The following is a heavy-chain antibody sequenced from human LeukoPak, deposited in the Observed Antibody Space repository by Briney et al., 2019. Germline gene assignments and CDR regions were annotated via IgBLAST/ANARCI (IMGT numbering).Heavy chain of an antibody. CDR2: ISYDGSNK. CDR3: AKDLEPQLVGAADY. V-gene: IGHV3-30*18. Sequence: SGGPLRLSCAASGFTFSCYGMHWVRQAPGKGLEWVAVISYDGSNKYYADSVKGRFTISRDNSKNTLYLQMNSLRAEDTAVYYCAKDLEPQLVGAADYWGQGTLVTVSS. J-gene: IGHJ4*02. CDR1: GFTFSCYG. D-gene: IGHD1-26*01.